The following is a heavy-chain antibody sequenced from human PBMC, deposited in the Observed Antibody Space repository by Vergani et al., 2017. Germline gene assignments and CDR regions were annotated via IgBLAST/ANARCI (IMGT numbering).Heavy chain of an antibody. J-gene: IGHJ3*02. Sequence: QVQLQQWGAGLLKPSETLSLTCAVYGGSFSGYYWSWIRQPPGKGLEWIGEIHHSGSTNYNPSLKSRVTISVDTSKNQFSLKLSSVTAADTAVYYCARGRRVIAVAPRAFDIWGQGTMVTVSS. D-gene: IGHD6-19*01. CDR1: GGSFSGYY. CDR3: ARGRRVIAVAPRAFDI. V-gene: IGHV4-34*01. CDR2: IHHSGST.